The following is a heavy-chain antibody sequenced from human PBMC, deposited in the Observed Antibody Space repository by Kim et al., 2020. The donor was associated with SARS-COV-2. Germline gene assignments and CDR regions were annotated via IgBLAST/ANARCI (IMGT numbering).Heavy chain of an antibody. CDR2: IKEDGSEK. J-gene: IGHJ5*02. D-gene: IGHD3-10*01. CDR3: ARDIRGNWFNP. V-gene: IGHV3-7*01. CDR1: GFTFSSYS. Sequence: GGSLRLSCAASGFTFSSYSMSWVRQAPGKGLEWVANIKEDGSEKNYVDSVKGRFTISRDNAKNLLYVQMSGLRAEDTAVYYCARDIRGNWFNPWGQGTL.